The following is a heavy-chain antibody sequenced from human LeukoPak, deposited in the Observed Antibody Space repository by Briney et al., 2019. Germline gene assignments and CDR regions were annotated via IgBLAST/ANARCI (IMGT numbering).Heavy chain of an antibody. CDR1: GGSISSYH. J-gene: IGHJ6*02. V-gene: IGHV4-59*01. CDR2: LYYSGST. CDR3: ARFSYYYSIDV. Sequence: PSETLSLTCTVSGGSISSYHWRWIRPPPGKGLVGMGNLYYSGSTNYNPSLKSRFTISVDTSKNQFSLKQSSVPAANTAVYYCARFSYYYSIDVWGQRTTGTVSS.